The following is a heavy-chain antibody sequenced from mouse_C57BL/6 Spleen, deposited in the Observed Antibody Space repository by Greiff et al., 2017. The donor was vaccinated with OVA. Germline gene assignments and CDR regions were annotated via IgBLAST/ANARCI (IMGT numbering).Heavy chain of an antibody. CDR3: ARTATIRPFYYAMDY. D-gene: IGHD2-12*01. J-gene: IGHJ4*01. Sequence: DVQLVESGGGLVKPGGSLKLSCAASGFTFSDYGMHWVRQAPEQGLEWVAYISSGSSTIYYADTVKGRFTISRDNAKNTLFLQMTSLRSEDTAMYYCARTATIRPFYYAMDYWGQGTSVTVSS. CDR1: GFTFSDYG. V-gene: IGHV5-17*01. CDR2: ISSGSSTI.